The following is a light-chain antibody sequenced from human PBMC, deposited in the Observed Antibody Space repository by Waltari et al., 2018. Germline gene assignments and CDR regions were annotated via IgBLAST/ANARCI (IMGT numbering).Light chain of an antibody. CDR3: QQYGTSPPLT. CDR1: QSVSSSY. CDR2: GAS. Sequence: EIVLTQSPGTLSLSPGERATLSCRASQSVSSSYLAWYQHKPGQAPRLVIYGASSRAAGIPDRFSGSGSGTDFTLTISRLEPEDCAVYYCQQYGTSPPLTFGGGTKVEIK. V-gene: IGKV3-20*01. J-gene: IGKJ4*01.